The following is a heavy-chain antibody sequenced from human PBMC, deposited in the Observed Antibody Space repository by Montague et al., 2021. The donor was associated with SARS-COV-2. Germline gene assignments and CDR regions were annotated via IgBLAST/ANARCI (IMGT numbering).Heavy chain of an antibody. J-gene: IGHJ4*02. V-gene: IGHV4-34*01. CDR2: ITDNGST. D-gene: IGHD3-22*01. Sequence: SETLSLTCAVYGGSFSGYDWTWIRQSPGKGLEWIGEITDNGSTKYNPSLKSRVTVSSDTSKNQFSLKLKSVTAADTAVYYCARGRVEITMMAVVFTRGIYYFDYWGRGTLVIVSS. CDR1: GGSFSGYD. CDR3: ARGRVEITMMAVVFTRGIYYFDY.